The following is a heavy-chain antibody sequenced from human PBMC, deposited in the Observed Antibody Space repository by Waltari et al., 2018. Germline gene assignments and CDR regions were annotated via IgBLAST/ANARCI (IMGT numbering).Heavy chain of an antibody. D-gene: IGHD2-15*01. Sequence: QVQLQESGPGLVKPSETLSPTCTVSGGSISSYYWSWTRQPPGKGLEWSGYIYYSGSTNYNPSLKSRVTISVDTSKNQFSLKLSSVTAADTAVYYCARKTPGPDAFDIWGQGTMVTVSS. J-gene: IGHJ3*02. CDR2: IYYSGST. CDR3: ARKTPGPDAFDI. CDR1: GGSISSYY. V-gene: IGHV4-59*08.